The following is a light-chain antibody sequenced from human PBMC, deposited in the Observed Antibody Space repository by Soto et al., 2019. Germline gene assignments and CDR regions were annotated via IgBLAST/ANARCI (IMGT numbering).Light chain of an antibody. CDR1: SSDVGGYNY. CDR3: SSYKSSSTLGGVV. J-gene: IGLJ2*01. V-gene: IGLV2-14*01. Sequence: QSALTQPASVSGSPGQSITISCTGTSSDVGGYNYVSWYQQHPGKAPKLMIYDVSNRPSGVSNRFSGSKSGNTASLTISGLQAEDEADYYCSSYKSSSTLGGVVFGGGTKLTVL. CDR2: DVS.